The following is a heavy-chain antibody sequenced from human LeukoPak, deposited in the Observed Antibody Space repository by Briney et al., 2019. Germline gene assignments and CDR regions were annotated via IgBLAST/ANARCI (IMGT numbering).Heavy chain of an antibody. CDR2: IRGSGGST. D-gene: IGHD3-10*01. CDR3: AKASMVRGVINPYYFDY. J-gene: IGHJ4*02. CDR1: GFTFSSYA. Sequence: GGSLRLSCAASGFTFSSYAMSWVRQAPGKGLEWVSAIRGSGGSTYYADSVKGRFTISRDNSKNTLYLQMNSLRAEDTAVYYCAKASMVRGVINPYYFDYWGQGTLVTVSS. V-gene: IGHV3-23*01.